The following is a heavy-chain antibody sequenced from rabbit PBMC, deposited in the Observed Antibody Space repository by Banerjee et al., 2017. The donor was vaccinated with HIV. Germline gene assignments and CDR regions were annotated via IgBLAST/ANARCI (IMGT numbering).Heavy chain of an antibody. V-gene: IGHV1S45*01. Sequence: QEQLEESGGGLVKPEGSLTLTCKASGFDLSTDYYWISWVRQAPGKGLEWIACINTISGDTVYATWAKGRFTISKASWTTVTLQMTSLTAADTASYFCARDFAGVIGWNFNLWGQGPLVTVS. D-gene: IGHD4-2*01. CDR2: INTISGDT. CDR1: GFDLSTDYYW. CDR3: ARDFAGVIGWNFNL. J-gene: IGHJ4*01.